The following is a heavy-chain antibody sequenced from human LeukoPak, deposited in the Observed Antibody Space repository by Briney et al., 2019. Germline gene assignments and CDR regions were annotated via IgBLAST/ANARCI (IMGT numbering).Heavy chain of an antibody. Sequence: WMRQPPGKGVEWVSGITRSGDNTYYADSVKGRFTISRDNSKNTLTLQMNSLRAADTAEYYCAKSGSGSYYYYYYMDVWGKGTTVTISS. CDR2: ITRSGDNT. J-gene: IGHJ6*03. CDR3: AKSGSGSYYYYYYMDV. V-gene: IGHV3-23*01. D-gene: IGHD3-10*01.